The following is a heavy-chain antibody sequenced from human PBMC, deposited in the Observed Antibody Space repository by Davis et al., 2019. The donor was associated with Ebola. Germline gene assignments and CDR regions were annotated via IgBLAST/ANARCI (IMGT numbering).Heavy chain of an antibody. D-gene: IGHD3-16*01. CDR2: ISGSGKTT. CDR1: GFNFSHYA. V-gene: IGHV3-23*01. Sequence: GGSLGLSCAVSGFNFSHYAMSWVRQAPGKGLEWVACISGSGKTTYYADSVEGRFNISRDNSTNTLSLQMNSVRGEDSAIYYCAKDKGFWVPPDWFGPWGQGVQVTVSS. J-gene: IGHJ5*02. CDR3: AKDKGFWVPPDWFGP.